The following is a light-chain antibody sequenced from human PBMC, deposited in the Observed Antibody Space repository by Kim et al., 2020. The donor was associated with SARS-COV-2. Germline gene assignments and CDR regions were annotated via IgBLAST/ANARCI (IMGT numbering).Light chain of an antibody. V-gene: IGKV3-15*01. CDR3: QLYNHWPLT. J-gene: IGKJ1*01. Sequence: VAPGERATLSCRASQSVSSNLAWYQQKPGQAPRLLIYGASTRATGVPARFGGSGSGTEFTLTISNLQSEDFAIYYCQLYNHWPLTFGQGTKVDIK. CDR2: GAS. CDR1: QSVSSN.